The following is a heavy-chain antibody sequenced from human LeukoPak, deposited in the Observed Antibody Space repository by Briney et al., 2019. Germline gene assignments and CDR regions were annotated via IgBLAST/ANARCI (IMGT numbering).Heavy chain of an antibody. CDR3: AKERPHCSSTSCWYYFDY. V-gene: IGHV4-39*02. CDR2: IYYSGST. J-gene: IGHJ4*02. CDR1: GGSISSSSYY. D-gene: IGHD2-2*01. Sequence: SETLSLTCTVSGGSISSSSYYWGWIRQPPGKGLEWIGSIYYSGSTYYNPSLRSRVTISVDTSKNQFSLKLSSVTAADTAVYYCAKERPHCSSTSCWYYFDYWGQGTLVTVSS.